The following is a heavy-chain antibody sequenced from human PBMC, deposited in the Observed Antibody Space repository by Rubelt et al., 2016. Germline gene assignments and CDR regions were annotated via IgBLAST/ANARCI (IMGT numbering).Heavy chain of an antibody. CDR1: GYTFTSYA. Sequence: SGAEVKKPGASVKVSCKASGYTFTSYAMHWVRQAPGQRLEWMGWINAGNGNTKYSQKFQGRVTITRDTSASTAYMELSSLRSEDTAVYYCASHKLGMDVCWYFDLWGRGTLVTVSS. V-gene: IGHV1-3*01. CDR3: ASHKLGMDVCWYFDL. J-gene: IGHJ2*01. D-gene: IGHD7-27*01. CDR2: INAGNGNT.